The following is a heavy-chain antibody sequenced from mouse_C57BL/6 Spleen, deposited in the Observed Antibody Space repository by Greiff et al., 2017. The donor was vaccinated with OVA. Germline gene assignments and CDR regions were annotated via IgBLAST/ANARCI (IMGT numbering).Heavy chain of an antibody. CDR2: ISDGGSYT. CDR3: ARDGSSYFAY. D-gene: IGHD1-1*01. V-gene: IGHV5-4*01. Sequence: EVKLVESGGGLVKPGGSLKLSCAASGFTFSSYAMSWVRQTPEKRLEWVATISDGGSYTYYPDNVKGRFTISRDNAKNNLYLQMSHLKSEDTAMYYCARDGSSYFAYWGQGTLVTVSA. J-gene: IGHJ3*01. CDR1: GFTFSSYA.